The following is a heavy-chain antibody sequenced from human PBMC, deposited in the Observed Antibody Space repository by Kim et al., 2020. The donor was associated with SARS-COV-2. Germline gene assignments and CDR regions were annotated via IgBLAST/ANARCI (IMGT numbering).Heavy chain of an antibody. Sequence: GGSLRLSCTAAGFTLGDYTMGWFRQAPGKGLXXLGFXXVEPXXGTTEIAASVKGXFTISREDSXSNTYXQLNXLKAEXTAIYXCTMXASVIXGVVRXDDAXDVXXXGTXXXVS. V-gene: IGHV3-49*03. J-gene: IGHJ3*01. CDR2: XXVEPXXGTT. CDR1: GFTLGDYT. CDR3: TMXASVIXGVVRXDDAXDV. D-gene: IGHD3-10*01.